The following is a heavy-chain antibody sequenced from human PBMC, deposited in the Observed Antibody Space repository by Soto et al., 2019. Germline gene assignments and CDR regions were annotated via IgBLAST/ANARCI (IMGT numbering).Heavy chain of an antibody. D-gene: IGHD6-19*01. Sequence: PGGSLRLSCAASGFTFSSYWMSWVRQAPGKGLEWVANIKQDGSEKYYVDSVKGRFTVSRDNAKNSLYLQMNSLRAEDTAVYYCARYRTGSGWYGLHYFDYWGQGTLVTVSS. CDR1: GFTFSSYW. V-gene: IGHV3-7*01. CDR2: IKQDGSEK. J-gene: IGHJ4*02. CDR3: ARYRTGSGWYGLHYFDY.